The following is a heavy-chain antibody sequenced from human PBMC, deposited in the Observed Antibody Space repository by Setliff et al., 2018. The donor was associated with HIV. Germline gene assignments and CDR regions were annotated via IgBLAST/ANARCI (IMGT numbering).Heavy chain of an antibody. D-gene: IGHD2-15*01. CDR3: ALTGHRLLRGYMDV. J-gene: IGHJ6*03. Sequence: SETLSLTCYVTDDPIGSYYWSWVRQPAGKGLEWIGRLYVSGETNYNPSLKSGVTMSLDTSKKHFSLILKSVTAADTAVYYCALTGHRLLRGYMDVWGKGTTVTVSS. V-gene: IGHV4-4*07. CDR2: LYVSGET. CDR1: DDPIGSYY.